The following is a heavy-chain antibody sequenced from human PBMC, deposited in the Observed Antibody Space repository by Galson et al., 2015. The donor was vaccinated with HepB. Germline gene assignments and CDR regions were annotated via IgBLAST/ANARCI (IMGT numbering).Heavy chain of an antibody. V-gene: IGHV7-4-1*02. Sequence: SVKVSCKASGYTFTSYAMNWVRQAPGQGLGWMGWINTNTGNPTYAQGFTGRFVFSLDTSVSTAYLQISSLKAEDTAVYYCARDNIVVVPAALGAYSLDPWGQGTLVTVSS. D-gene: IGHD2-2*01. CDR3: ARDNIVVVPAALGAYSLDP. CDR1: GYTFTSYA. J-gene: IGHJ5*02. CDR2: INTNTGNP.